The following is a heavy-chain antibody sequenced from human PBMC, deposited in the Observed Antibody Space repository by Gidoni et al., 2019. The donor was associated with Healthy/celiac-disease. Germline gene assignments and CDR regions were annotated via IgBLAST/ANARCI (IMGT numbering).Heavy chain of an antibody. Sequence: QLQLQGSGPGLVKPSETLSLTCTVSGGSISSSSYYWGWIRQPPGKGLEWIGSIYYSGSTYYNPSLKSRVTISVDTSKNQFSLKLSSVTAADTAVYYCARLSRDSSGFDYWGQGTLVTVSS. CDR1: GGSISSSSYY. J-gene: IGHJ4*02. CDR2: IYYSGST. V-gene: IGHV4-39*01. CDR3: ARLSRDSSGFDY. D-gene: IGHD3-22*01.